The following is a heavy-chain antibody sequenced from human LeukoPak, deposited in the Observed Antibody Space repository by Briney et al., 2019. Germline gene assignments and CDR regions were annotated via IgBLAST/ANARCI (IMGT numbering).Heavy chain of an antibody. CDR2: ISGSGGST. V-gene: IGHV3-23*01. Sequence: PGGSLRLSCAASGFTVSTYWVHWVRQVPGKGLEWVSVISGSGGSTNYADSVKGRFTISRDNSKNTLYLQMNSLRAEDTAVYYCGVYSSSWHDYWGQGTLVTVSS. CDR1: GFTVSTYW. J-gene: IGHJ4*02. D-gene: IGHD6-13*01. CDR3: GVYSSSWHDY.